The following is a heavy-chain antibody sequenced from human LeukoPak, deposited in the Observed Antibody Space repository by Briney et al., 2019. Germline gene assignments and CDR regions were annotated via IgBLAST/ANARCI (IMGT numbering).Heavy chain of an antibody. V-gene: IGHV3-23*01. D-gene: IGHD3-3*01. J-gene: IGHJ4*02. Sequence: GGSLRVSCAASGYTFTSYAMSWVRQAPGKGLEWVSPIGTGGSTYYTDSVKGRFTISRDNSKNTLYLQMDSLRADDTAVYYCAKKSPRGYYEHWGQGTLVTVSS. CDR2: IGTGGST. CDR3: AKKSPRGYYEH. CDR1: GYTFTSYA.